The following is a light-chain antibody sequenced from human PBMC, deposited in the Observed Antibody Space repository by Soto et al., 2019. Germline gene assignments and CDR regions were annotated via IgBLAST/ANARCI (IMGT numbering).Light chain of an antibody. CDR3: QQYNSYPWT. V-gene: IGKV1-5*01. Sequence: DIQMTQSPSTLSASVGDRVTITCRASQSISSWLAWYQQKPGKAPKLLIYDASSLESGVPSWFSGSGSGTEFPLIISSLQADDFATYYCQQYNSYPWTFGQGTKVEIK. J-gene: IGKJ1*01. CDR1: QSISSW. CDR2: DAS.